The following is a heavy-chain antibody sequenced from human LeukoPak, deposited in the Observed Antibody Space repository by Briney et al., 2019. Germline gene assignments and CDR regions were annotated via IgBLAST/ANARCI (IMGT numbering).Heavy chain of an antibody. J-gene: IGHJ4*02. D-gene: IGHD6-13*01. CDR3: AKGEGYGYIDY. Sequence: PGGSLRLSCAASGFTFSSYAMSWVRQAPGKGLEWVAVISYDGSNKYYADSVKGRFTISRDNSKNTLYLQMNSLRAEDTAVYYCAKGEGYGYIDYWGQGTLVTVSS. CDR2: ISYDGSNK. V-gene: IGHV3-30*18. CDR1: GFTFSSYA.